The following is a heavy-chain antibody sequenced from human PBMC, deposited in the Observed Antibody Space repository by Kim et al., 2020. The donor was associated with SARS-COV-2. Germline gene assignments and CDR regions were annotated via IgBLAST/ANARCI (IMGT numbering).Heavy chain of an antibody. Sequence: GGSLRLSCAASGFTFSSYGMNWLRQAPGKGLEGISVIGSSGGPIYYADSVKGRFTISRDNSKNTLYLQMNSLRAEDTAVYYCSKKVKIEWRAFDYWGQG. CDR2: IGSSGGPI. J-gene: IGHJ4*02. CDR1: GFTFSSYG. V-gene: IGHV3-23*01. CDR3: SKKVKIEWRAFDY. D-gene: IGHD3-3*01.